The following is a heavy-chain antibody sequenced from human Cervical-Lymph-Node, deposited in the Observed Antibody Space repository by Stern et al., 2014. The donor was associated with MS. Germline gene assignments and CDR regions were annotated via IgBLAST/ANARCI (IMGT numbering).Heavy chain of an antibody. CDR2: IDYSGST. V-gene: IGHV4-59*01. D-gene: IGHD1-7*01. J-gene: IGHJ6*02. Sequence: VQLVESGPGLVKPSETVSLTCAVSGASITSDYWSWIRQPPGKGLEWIGYIDYSGSTNYSPSLRSRVTMSVDTSENQFSLKLSSVTAADTAVYYCARAKRELFGDYYYYYGLDVWGQGTTVIVSS. CDR3: ARAKRELFGDYYYYYGLDV. CDR1: GASITSDY.